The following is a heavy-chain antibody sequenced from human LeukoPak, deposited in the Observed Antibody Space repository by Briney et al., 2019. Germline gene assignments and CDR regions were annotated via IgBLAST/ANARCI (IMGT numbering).Heavy chain of an antibody. CDR1: GGSLSSYY. D-gene: IGHD1-26*01. CDR3: ARGGPEWELFSGFDY. Sequence: SETLSLTCTVSGGSLSSYYWSWIRQPPGKGLEWIGYIYYSGSTNYNPSLKSRVTISVDTSKNQFSLKLSSVTAADTAVYYCARGGPEWELFSGFDYWGQGTLVTVSS. V-gene: IGHV4-59*01. CDR2: IYYSGST. J-gene: IGHJ4*02.